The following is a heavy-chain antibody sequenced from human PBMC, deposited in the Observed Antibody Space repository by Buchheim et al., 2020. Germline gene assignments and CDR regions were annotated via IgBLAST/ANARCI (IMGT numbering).Heavy chain of an antibody. Sequence: EVQLVESGGGLVQPGGSLRLSCAASGFTFSSYEMNWVRQAPGKGLEWVSYISSSGSTIYYAASVKGRFTISRGKAKNSLYLQMNSLRAEDTAVYYCASRTIAAADYWYFDLWGRGTL. CDR1: GFTFSSYE. CDR3: ASRTIAAADYWYFDL. CDR2: ISSSGSTI. J-gene: IGHJ2*01. V-gene: IGHV3-48*03. D-gene: IGHD6-13*01.